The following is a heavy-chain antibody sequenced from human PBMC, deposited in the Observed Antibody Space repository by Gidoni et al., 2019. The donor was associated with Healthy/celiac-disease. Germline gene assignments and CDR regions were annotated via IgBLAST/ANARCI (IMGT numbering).Heavy chain of an antibody. CDR2: IYYSGST. V-gene: IGHV4-39*01. D-gene: IGHD5-18*01. J-gene: IGHJ4*02. Sequence: DGLEWIGSIYYSGSTYYNPSLKSRVTISVDTSKNQFSLKLSSVTAADTAVYYCARSHSYDYFDYWGQGTLVTVSS. CDR3: ARSHSYDYFDY.